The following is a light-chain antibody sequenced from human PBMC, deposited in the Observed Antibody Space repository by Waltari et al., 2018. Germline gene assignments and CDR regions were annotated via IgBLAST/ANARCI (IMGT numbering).Light chain of an antibody. CDR3: QQYYNSPRT. CDR1: QGISNS. CDR2: DAS. V-gene: IGKV1-NL1*01. Sequence: DIKMTQSPSSLSASVGERVTLTCRASQGISNSLAWYQQKPGKATKLLLHDASTLEGGVPSRFSGSGSRTDYTLTITSLQPEDFATYYCQQYYNSPRTFGQGTKVEIK. J-gene: IGKJ1*01.